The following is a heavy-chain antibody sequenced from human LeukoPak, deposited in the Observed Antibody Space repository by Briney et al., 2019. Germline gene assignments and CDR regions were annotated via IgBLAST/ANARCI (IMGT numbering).Heavy chain of an antibody. Sequence: SETLSLTCAVYGGSFSGYYWSWIRQPPGKGLEWIGEINHSGSTNYNPSLKSRVTISVDTSKNQFSLKLSSVTAADTAVYYCARFGELLTEYFQHWGQGTLVTVSS. CDR1: GGSFSGYY. V-gene: IGHV4-34*01. CDR3: ARFGELLTEYFQH. J-gene: IGHJ1*01. D-gene: IGHD3-10*01. CDR2: INHSGST.